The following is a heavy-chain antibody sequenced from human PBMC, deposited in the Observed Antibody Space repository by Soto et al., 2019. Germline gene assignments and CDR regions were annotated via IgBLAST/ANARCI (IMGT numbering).Heavy chain of an antibody. CDR2: ISSSSSYV. CDR1: GFTFSSYS. Sequence: GGSLRLSCAASGFTFSSYSMNWVRQAPGKGLEWVSSISSSSSYVYYADSVKGRFTISRDNSKNTLYLQMNSLRAEDTAVYYCARDWSLVGATELDYWGQGTLVTVSS. J-gene: IGHJ4*02. V-gene: IGHV3-21*01. CDR3: ARDWSLVGATELDY. D-gene: IGHD1-26*01.